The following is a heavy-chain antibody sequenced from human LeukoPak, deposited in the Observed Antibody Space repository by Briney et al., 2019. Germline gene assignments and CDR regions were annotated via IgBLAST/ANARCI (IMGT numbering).Heavy chain of an antibody. D-gene: IGHD2-15*01. CDR2: IRYDGSNK. Sequence: PGGSLRLSCAASGFTFSNYGMHWVRQAPGKGLEWVAFIRYDGSNKYYADSVKGRFTISRDNSKNTLYLQMNSLRAEDTAVYYCAKPDFEGYCSGGSCYRYYYYMDVWGKGTTVTVSS. CDR3: AKPDFEGYCSGGSCYRYYYYMDV. J-gene: IGHJ6*03. CDR1: GFTFSNYG. V-gene: IGHV3-30*02.